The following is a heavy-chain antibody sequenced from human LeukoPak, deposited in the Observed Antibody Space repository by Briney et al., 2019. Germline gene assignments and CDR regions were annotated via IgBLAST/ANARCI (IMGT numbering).Heavy chain of an antibody. V-gene: IGHV3-21*01. CDR2: ISSSSSYI. Sequence: PGGSLGLSCAASGFTFSSYSMNWVRQAPGKGLEWVSSISSSSSYIYYADSVKGRFTISRDNAKNSLYLQMNSLRAEDTAVYYCARYSSSWNDYWGQGTLVTVSS. J-gene: IGHJ4*02. CDR3: ARYSSSWNDY. D-gene: IGHD6-13*01. CDR1: GFTFSSYS.